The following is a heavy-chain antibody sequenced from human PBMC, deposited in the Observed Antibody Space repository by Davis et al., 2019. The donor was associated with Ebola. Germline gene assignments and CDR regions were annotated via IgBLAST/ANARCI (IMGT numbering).Heavy chain of an antibody. V-gene: IGHV4-39*07. CDR3: ARSNLLGSGSYRPLDY. Sequence: SETLSLTCTVSGDSISSYYWGWIRQPPGKGLEWIGSIYYSGSTYYNPSLKSRVTISVDTSKNQFSLKLSSVTAADTAVYYCARSNLLGSGSYRPLDYWGQGTLVTVSS. CDR1: GDSISSYY. CDR2: IYYSGST. J-gene: IGHJ4*02. D-gene: IGHD3-10*01.